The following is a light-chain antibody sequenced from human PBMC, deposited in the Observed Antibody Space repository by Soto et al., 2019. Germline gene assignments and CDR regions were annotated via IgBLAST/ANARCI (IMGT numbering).Light chain of an antibody. J-gene: IGLJ2*01. CDR2: ENN. V-gene: IGLV1-51*02. Sequence: QSVLTQPPSVSAAPGQSVTISCSGSSSNIGSDYVSWYPQLPGTAPKLLIYENNKRPSGIPDRFSGSKSGTSATLGITGLQTGDEADYYCAAWDKSLSGGVFGGGTKLTVL. CDR1: SSNIGSDY. CDR3: AAWDKSLSGGV.